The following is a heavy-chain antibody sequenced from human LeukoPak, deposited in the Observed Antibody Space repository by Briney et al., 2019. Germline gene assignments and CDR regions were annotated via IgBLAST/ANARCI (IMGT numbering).Heavy chain of an antibody. J-gene: IGHJ4*02. D-gene: IGHD6-13*01. CDR2: TSSSSSYI. CDR3: ARDAAAAVRSHFGY. V-gene: IGHV3-21*01. CDR1: GFTFSNYN. Sequence: GGSLRLSCAASGFTFSNYNMNWVRQAPGKGLEWVSYTSSSSSYIYYADSVKGRFTISRDNAKNSLYLQMNSLRAEDTAVYYCARDAAAAVRSHFGYWGQGTLVTVSS.